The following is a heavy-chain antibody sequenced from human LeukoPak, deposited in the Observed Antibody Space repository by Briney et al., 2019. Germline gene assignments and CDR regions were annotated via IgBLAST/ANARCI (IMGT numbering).Heavy chain of an antibody. V-gene: IGHV3-23*01. D-gene: IGHD2-2*01. J-gene: IGHJ4*02. CDR3: AKAPAFCSSTNCPRLYYFDY. Sequence: GPSLRLSSAASGFTFSNYAMNWVRQAPGKWLEWVSTVSGSGGLTYYADSVKGRLTITRDNSKNTLYLQMNSLRAEDTAVYYCAKAPAFCSSTNCPRLYYFDYWGQGTLVTVSS. CDR1: GFTFSNYA. CDR2: VSGSGGLT.